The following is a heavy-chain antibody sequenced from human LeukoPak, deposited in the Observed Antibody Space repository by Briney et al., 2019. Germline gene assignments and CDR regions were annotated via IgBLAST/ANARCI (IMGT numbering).Heavy chain of an antibody. J-gene: IGHJ4*02. CDR1: GFTVSSNY. Sequence: NPGGSLRLSCAASGFTVSSNYMSWVRQAPGKGLEWVSVIYSGGSTYYADSVKGRFTISRHNSKNTLYLQMNSLRAEDTAVYYCAKDISDYYDSSLDYWGQGTLVTVSS. CDR2: IYSGGST. D-gene: IGHD3-22*01. CDR3: AKDISDYYDSSLDY. V-gene: IGHV3-53*04.